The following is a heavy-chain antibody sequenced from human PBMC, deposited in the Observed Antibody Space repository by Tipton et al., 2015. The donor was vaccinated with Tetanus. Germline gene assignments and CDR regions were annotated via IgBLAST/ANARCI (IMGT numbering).Heavy chain of an antibody. CDR1: GGSISSNYW. V-gene: IGHV4-4*02. Sequence: TLSLTCAVSGGSISSNYWWSWVRQSPGTGLEWIGYIYYTGSTNYNPSLKSGVTISLDTSKNQFSLKLTSVSAADTAVYYCARLTGHSMDVVDYYYFGMDVWGQGTKVTVSS. CDR2: IYYTGST. D-gene: IGHD2-21*01. J-gene: IGHJ6*02. CDR3: ARLTGHSMDVVDYYYFGMDV.